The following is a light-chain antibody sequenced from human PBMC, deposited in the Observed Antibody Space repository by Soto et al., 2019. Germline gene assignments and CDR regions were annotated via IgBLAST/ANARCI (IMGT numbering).Light chain of an antibody. J-gene: IGKJ2*01. Sequence: DIQMTQSPSSLSASVGDRVTITCRASQSISSYLNWYQQKPGKAPKLLIYAASSLQSGVPSRFSGSGSGTDCNLTISSLQPEDCETYYCQQSYSTPYTFGQGTKLEIK. CDR1: QSISSY. CDR2: AAS. CDR3: QQSYSTPYT. V-gene: IGKV1-39*01.